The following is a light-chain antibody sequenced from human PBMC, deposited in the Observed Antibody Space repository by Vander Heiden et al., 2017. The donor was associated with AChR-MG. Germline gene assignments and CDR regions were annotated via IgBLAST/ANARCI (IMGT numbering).Light chain of an antibody. CDR1: SSNIGNNY. Sequence: QSVLTQPPSVSAAPGQKVTISCSGSSSNIGNNYVSWYQQLPGTAPKLLIYENNKRPSGIPDRFSGSKSGTSATLGITGLQTGDEADYYCGTWDTNLSAGDVVFGGGTKVTVL. J-gene: IGLJ2*01. CDR3: GTWDTNLSAGDVV. V-gene: IGLV1-51*02. CDR2: ENN.